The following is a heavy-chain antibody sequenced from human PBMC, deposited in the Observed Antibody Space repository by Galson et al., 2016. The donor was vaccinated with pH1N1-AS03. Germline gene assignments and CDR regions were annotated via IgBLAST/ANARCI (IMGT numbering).Heavy chain of an antibody. D-gene: IGHD3-10*01. CDR3: TTVAGTYYNGAF. CDR1: RFIFSSYQ. V-gene: IGHV3-23*01. Sequence: SLRLSCAASRFIFSSYQMSWVRQAPGKGLEWVSTYGGSGENTYYADSVKGRFTISRDSSKNTLYLQMNTLRAEDTALYYCTTVAGTYYNGAFWGQGSQVTVSS. J-gene: IGHJ1*01. CDR2: YGGSGENT.